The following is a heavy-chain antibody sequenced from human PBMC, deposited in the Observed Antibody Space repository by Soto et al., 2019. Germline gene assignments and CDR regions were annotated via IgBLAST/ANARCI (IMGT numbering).Heavy chain of an antibody. CDR1: GGSISSSSYY. D-gene: IGHD2-2*01. Sequence: SETLSLTCTVSGGSISSSSYYWGWIRQPPGRGLEWIGSINHSGSTNYNPSLKSRVTISVDTSKNQFSLKLSSVTAADTAVYYCARGGYCSSTSWQGVYWFDPWGQGTLVTVS. CDR2: INHSGST. V-gene: IGHV4-39*07. CDR3: ARGGYCSSTSWQGVYWFDP. J-gene: IGHJ5*02.